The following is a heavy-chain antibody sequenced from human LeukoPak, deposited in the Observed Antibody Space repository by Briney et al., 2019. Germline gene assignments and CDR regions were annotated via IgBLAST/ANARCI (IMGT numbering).Heavy chain of an antibody. J-gene: IGHJ4*02. CDR3: ASGPGLLRPPY. Sequence: GGSLRLSCEASGFTFRSYAMHWVRQAPGKGLEWVSYISSSGSTIYYADSVKGRFTISRDNAKNSLYLQMNSLRAEDTAVYYCASGPGLLRPPYWGQGTLVTVSS. CDR1: GFTFRSYA. CDR2: ISSSGSTI. V-gene: IGHV3-48*03.